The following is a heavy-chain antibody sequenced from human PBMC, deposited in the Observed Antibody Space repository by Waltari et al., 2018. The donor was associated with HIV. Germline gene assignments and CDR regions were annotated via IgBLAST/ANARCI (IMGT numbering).Heavy chain of an antibody. CDR3: ARRGFYYDSSGYSFDY. Sequence: QVQLVQSGTELKKPGASVTASCKASGYTFTSFAIHWMRQAPAQSLEWMGWINPDNGNTKYSQDFQARVTLTRDTSATVAYMELSSLMSEDTAVYYCARRGFYYDSSGYSFDYWGQGTLVTVSS. CDR2: INPDNGNT. CDR1: GYTFTSFA. J-gene: IGHJ4*02. D-gene: IGHD3-22*01. V-gene: IGHV1-3*01.